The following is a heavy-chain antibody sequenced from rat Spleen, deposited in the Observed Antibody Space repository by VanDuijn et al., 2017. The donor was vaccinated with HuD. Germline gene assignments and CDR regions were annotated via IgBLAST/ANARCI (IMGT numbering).Heavy chain of an antibody. Sequence: EVQLVESGGGLVQPGRSLKLSCAASGFTFSNYDMAWVRQAPTKGLEWVASISTRGGSTYYRDSVKGRFTISRDNAKGTLSLQMDSLRSEDTATHYCTRHAYYDGSYYYYFDYWGQGVMVTVSS. CDR1: GFTFSNYD. CDR2: ISTRGGST. D-gene: IGHD1-12*02. CDR3: TRHAYYDGSYYYYFDY. J-gene: IGHJ2*01. V-gene: IGHV5S23*01.